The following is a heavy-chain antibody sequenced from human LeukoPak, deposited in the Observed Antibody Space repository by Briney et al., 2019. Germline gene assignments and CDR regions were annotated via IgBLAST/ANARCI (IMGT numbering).Heavy chain of an antibody. CDR3: ARRVRYYYGSGDTDY. CDR2: IYSGGST. J-gene: IGHJ4*02. Sequence: PGGSLRLSCAASGFTFSDYYMSWVRQAPGKGLEWVSVIYSGGSTYYADSVKGRFTISRDNSKNTLYLQMNSLRAEDTAVYYCARRVRYYYGSGDTDYWGQGTLVTVSS. V-gene: IGHV3-66*04. CDR1: GFTFSDYY. D-gene: IGHD3-10*01.